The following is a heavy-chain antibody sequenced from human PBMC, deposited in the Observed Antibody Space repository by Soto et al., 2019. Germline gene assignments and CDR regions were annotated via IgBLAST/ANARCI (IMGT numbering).Heavy chain of an antibody. J-gene: IGHJ4*02. CDR1: GFTVSSNY. CDR2: IYSGGST. Sequence: EVQLVESGGGLIQPGGSLRLSCAASGFTVSSNYMSWVRQAPGKGLEWVSVIYSGGSTYYADSVKGRFTISRDNSKNTLYLPMNSLRAEDTAVYYCARDQYGDYGGYWGQGTLVTVSS. V-gene: IGHV3-53*01. D-gene: IGHD4-17*01. CDR3: ARDQYGDYGGY.